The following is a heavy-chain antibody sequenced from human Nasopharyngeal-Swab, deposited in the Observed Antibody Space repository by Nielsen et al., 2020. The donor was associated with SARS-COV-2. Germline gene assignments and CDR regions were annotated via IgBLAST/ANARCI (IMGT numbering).Heavy chain of an antibody. J-gene: IGHJ1*01. V-gene: IGHV3-21*01. CDR3: ARTAAFCGDDCYSEYFQH. Sequence: GGSLRLSCAASGFTFSSYEMNWVRQAPGKGLEWVSSISHSTTYIWYADSVKGRFTISRDNAKNSLYLQMNNLRADDTAIYYCARTAAFCGDDCYSEYFQHWGQGTLVTVSS. CDR2: ISHSTTYI. D-gene: IGHD2-21*02. CDR1: GFTFSSYE.